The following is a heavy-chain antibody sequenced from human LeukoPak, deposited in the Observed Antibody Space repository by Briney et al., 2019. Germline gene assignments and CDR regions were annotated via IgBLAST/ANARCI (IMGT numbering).Heavy chain of an antibody. CDR2: ISYDGSNK. CDR1: GFIFSSYA. J-gene: IGHJ4*02. V-gene: IGHV3-30*04. Sequence: GGSLRLSCAASGFIFSSYAMHWVRQAPGKGLEWVAVISYDGSNKYYADSVKGRFTISRDNSKNTLYLQMNSLRAEDTAVYYCARDCLDCGGDWTLDYWGQGTLVTVSS. D-gene: IGHD2-21*02. CDR3: ARDCLDCGGDWTLDY.